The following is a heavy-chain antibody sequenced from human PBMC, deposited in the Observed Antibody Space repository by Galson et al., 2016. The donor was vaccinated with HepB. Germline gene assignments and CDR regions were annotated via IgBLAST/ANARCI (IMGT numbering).Heavy chain of an antibody. CDR2: MYYSGYT. J-gene: IGHJ5*02. CDR1: GGSIGSGGYY. Sequence: TLSLTCTVSGGSIGSGGYYWSWIRQHPGKGLEWNGYMYYSGYTDYNPSLKSRFALSIDTSKNEISLRLSSVTAADTAVYYCVRGTAGYCSGSRCSKWLDPWGQGT. D-gene: IGHD2-15*01. V-gene: IGHV4-31*03. CDR3: VRGTAGYCSGSRCSKWLDP.